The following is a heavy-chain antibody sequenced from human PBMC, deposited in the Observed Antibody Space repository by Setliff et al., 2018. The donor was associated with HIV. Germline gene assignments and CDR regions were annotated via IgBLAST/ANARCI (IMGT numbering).Heavy chain of an antibody. CDR2: INADNGNT. V-gene: IGHV1-2*02. CDR1: GYTFTGYY. CDR3: ARDPAPSSSASYFQH. D-gene: IGHD6-6*01. Sequence: AAVKVSCKASGYTFTGYYMHWVRQAPGQGLEWMGEINADNGNTQYSQKFQGRVTMTRDTSTSTVYMELSSLRSEDTAVYCCARDPAPSSSASYFQHWGQGTPVTVSS. J-gene: IGHJ1*01.